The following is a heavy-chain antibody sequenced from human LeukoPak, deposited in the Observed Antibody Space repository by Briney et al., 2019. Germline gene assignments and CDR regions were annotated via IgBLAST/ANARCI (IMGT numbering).Heavy chain of an antibody. Sequence: PGGSLRLSCAASGFTFSDYYMSWLRQAPGKGLEWVSYISSSGSTIYYADSVKGRFTISRDNAKNSLYLQMNSLRAEDTAVYYCARGYYDFWSGYLIDYWGQGTLVTVSS. V-gene: IGHV3-11*01. J-gene: IGHJ4*02. D-gene: IGHD3-3*01. CDR1: GFTFSDYY. CDR3: ARGYYDFWSGYLIDY. CDR2: ISSSGSTI.